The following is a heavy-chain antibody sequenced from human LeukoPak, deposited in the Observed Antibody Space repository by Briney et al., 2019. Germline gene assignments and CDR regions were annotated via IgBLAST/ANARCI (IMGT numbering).Heavy chain of an antibody. Sequence: KPSETLSLTCSVYGGSFSGYYWSWIRQPPGKGLEWIGEINHSGSTNYNPSLKSRVTISVDTSKNQFSLKLSSVTAADTAVYYCARAYCSGGSCISYYFDYWGQGTLVTVSS. V-gene: IGHV4-34*01. CDR3: ARAYCSGGSCISYYFDY. CDR2: INHSGST. CDR1: GGSFSGYY. J-gene: IGHJ4*02. D-gene: IGHD2-15*01.